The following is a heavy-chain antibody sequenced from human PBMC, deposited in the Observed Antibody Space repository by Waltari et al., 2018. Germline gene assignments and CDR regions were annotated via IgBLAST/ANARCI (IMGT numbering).Heavy chain of an antibody. D-gene: IGHD3-16*01. CDR2: INHGGTT. CDR1: GGSFSDYY. V-gene: IGHV4-34*01. Sequence: QVQLQEWGGGPLKPSETLSLTCGVSGGSFSDYYWSWIRQPPGKGLEWIGEINHGGTTNYNPSIGSRVTISVDRSDKQFSLKLTSVSATDTAVYFCASRSWSHDYYFDNWGQGTVVTV. J-gene: IGHJ4*02. CDR3: ASRSWSHDYYFDN.